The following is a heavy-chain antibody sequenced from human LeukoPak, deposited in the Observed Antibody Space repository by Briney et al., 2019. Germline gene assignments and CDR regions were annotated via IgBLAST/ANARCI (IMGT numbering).Heavy chain of an antibody. V-gene: IGHV3-7*01. CDR2: IKQDGSEK. CDR1: GFTFSSYA. J-gene: IGHJ4*02. Sequence: PGGSLRLSCAASGFTFSSYAMSWVRQAPGKGLEWVANIKQDGSEKYYVDSVKGRFTISRDNAKNSLYLQMNSLRAEDTAVYYCARPLGAKFDYWGQGTLVTVSS. D-gene: IGHD3-16*01. CDR3: ARPLGAKFDY.